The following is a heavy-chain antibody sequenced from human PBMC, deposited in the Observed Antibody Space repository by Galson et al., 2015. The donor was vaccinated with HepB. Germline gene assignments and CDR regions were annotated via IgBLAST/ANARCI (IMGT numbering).Heavy chain of an antibody. Sequence: SLRLSCAASGFTFPSYWMSWVRQAPGKGLEWVANIKQDGSDKYYLDSVKGRFTISRDNAKNSLYLQMNSLRAEDTALYYCARRSGSYYGMDVWGQGTTVTVSS. V-gene: IGHV3-7*01. CDR1: GFTFPSYW. J-gene: IGHJ6*02. D-gene: IGHD1-26*01. CDR3: ARRSGSYYGMDV. CDR2: IKQDGSDK.